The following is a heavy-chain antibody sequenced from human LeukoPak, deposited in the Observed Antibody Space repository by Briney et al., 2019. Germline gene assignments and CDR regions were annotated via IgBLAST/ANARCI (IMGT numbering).Heavy chain of an antibody. CDR1: GFTFSSHA. V-gene: IGHV3-48*03. D-gene: IGHD3-3*01. CDR3: ARAGYYDFWSGYLEGNYFDY. CDR2: ISSSGSTI. J-gene: IGHJ4*02. Sequence: PGGSLRLSCAASGFTFSSHAMSWVRQAPGKGLEWVSYISSSGSTIYYADSVKGRFTISRDNAKNSLYLQMNSLRAEDTAVYYCARAGYYDFWSGYLEGNYFDYWGQGTLVTVSS.